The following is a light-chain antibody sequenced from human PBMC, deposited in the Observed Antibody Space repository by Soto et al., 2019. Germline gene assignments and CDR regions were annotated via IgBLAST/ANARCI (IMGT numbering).Light chain of an antibody. J-gene: IGKJ1*01. CDR2: HAS. CDR3: QQYYSYPPL. V-gene: IGKV1-5*01. Sequence: DIQMTQSPSSLSASVGDRVTITCRASQSINGWLAWYQQKPGTAPKVLIYHASNLQSGVPSRFSGSGSGTDFTLTISCLQSEDFATYYCQQYYSYPPLFGQGTKVDIK. CDR1: QSINGW.